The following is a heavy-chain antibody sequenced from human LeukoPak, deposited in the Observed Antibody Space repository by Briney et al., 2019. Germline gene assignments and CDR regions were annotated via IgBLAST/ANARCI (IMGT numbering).Heavy chain of an antibody. Sequence: GGSLRLSCAASGFTFSSYSMNWVRQAPGKGLEWVSSISSSSSYIYYADSVKGRFTISRDNAKNSLYLQMNSLRAEDTAVYYCARATGGKIEDAFDIWGQGTMVTVSS. CDR2: ISSSSSYI. J-gene: IGHJ3*02. CDR3: ARATGGKIEDAFDI. D-gene: IGHD2-15*01. CDR1: GFTFSSYS. V-gene: IGHV3-21*01.